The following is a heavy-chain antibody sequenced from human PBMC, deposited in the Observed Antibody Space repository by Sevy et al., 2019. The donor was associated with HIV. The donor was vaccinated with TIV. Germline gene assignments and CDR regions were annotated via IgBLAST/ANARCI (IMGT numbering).Heavy chain of an antibody. CDR2: IYYSGST. CDR1: GGSISSSSYY. V-gene: IGHV4-39*01. J-gene: IGHJ6*02. D-gene: IGHD6-13*01. Sequence: SETLSLTCTVSGGSISSSSYYWGWIRQPPGKGLEWIGSIYYSGSTYYNPSLKSRVTISVDTSKNQFSLKLSSVTAADTAVYYCARHSAIAGPGYYYYGMDVWGQGTTVTVSS. CDR3: ARHSAIAGPGYYYYGMDV.